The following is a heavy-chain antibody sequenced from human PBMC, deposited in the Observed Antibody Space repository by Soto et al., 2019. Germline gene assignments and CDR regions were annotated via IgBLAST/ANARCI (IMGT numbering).Heavy chain of an antibody. D-gene: IGHD1-20*01. J-gene: IGHJ4*02. Sequence: SEALSLPCAVSVGSISGGGYYWCWLLHSPGKGPEWIGSVFYTGFTSYNPSLESRVSVSVDTSKNQFSLKVSGVSAADTVVYYCATSQKGYNWNYFDHWGQGALVTVSS. CDR3: ATSQKGYNWNYFDH. CDR2: VFYTGFT. CDR1: VGSISGGGYY. V-gene: IGHV4-39*01.